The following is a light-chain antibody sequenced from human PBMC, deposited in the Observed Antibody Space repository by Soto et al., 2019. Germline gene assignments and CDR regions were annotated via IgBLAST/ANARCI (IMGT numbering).Light chain of an antibody. Sequence: QSVLTQPASVSGSTGQAITISCPLTLSDVGGYNAVSWYQHHPGKAPKLIVYEVTHRPSGVSDRFSASKSGNTASLTISGLQAEDEADYYCNSFRVSHLYVFGTGTKVTVL. CDR2: EVT. V-gene: IGLV2-14*01. CDR3: NSFRVSHLYV. J-gene: IGLJ1*01. CDR1: LSDVGGYNA.